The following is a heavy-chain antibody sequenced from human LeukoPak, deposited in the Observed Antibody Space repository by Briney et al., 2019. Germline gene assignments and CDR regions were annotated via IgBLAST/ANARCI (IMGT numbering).Heavy chain of an antibody. D-gene: IGHD2-15*01. J-gene: IGHJ4*02. CDR1: GGSISSSNYY. CDR2: IYYSGST. Sequence: SETLSLTCTVSGGSISSSNYYWGWIRQPPGKGLEWIGSIYYSGSTYYNPSLKSRVTISVDTSKNQFSLKLNSVTAADTAVYYCARGGGTFDYWGQGTLVTVSS. V-gene: IGHV4-39*07. CDR3: ARGGGTFDY.